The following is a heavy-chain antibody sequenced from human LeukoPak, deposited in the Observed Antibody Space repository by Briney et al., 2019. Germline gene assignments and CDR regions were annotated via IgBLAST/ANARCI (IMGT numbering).Heavy chain of an antibody. CDR2: IYTSGST. V-gene: IGHV4-4*07. CDR1: GGSISSYH. Sequence: TSETLSLTCTVSGGSISSYHWSWIRQPAGKGLEWIGRIYTSGSTNYNPSLKSRVTMSVDTSKNQFSLKLSSVTAADTAVYYCAREGEGSGWYSRTYYYYMDVWGKGTTVTISS. D-gene: IGHD6-19*01. CDR3: AREGEGSGWYSRTYYYYMDV. J-gene: IGHJ6*03.